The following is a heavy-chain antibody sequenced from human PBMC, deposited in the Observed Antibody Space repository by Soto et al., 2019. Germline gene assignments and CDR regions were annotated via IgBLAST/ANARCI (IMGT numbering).Heavy chain of an antibody. CDR1: GGTFSSYA. D-gene: IGHD4-17*01. CDR3: ARDGSTVTTQWFDP. V-gene: IGHV1-69*13. CDR2: IIPIFGTA. J-gene: IGHJ5*02. Sequence: ASVKVSCKASGGTFSSYAISWVRQAPGQGLEWMGGIIPIFGTANYAQKFQGRVTITADDSTSTAYMELSSLRSEDTAVYYCARDGSTVTTQWFDPWGQGTLVTVSS.